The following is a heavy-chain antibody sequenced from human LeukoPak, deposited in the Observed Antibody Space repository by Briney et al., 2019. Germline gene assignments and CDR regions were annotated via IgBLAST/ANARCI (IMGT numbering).Heavy chain of an antibody. CDR3: ARQYESSGYYYDWFDP. D-gene: IGHD3-22*01. CDR2: IYSTGST. J-gene: IGHJ5*02. Sequence: PSQTLSLTCTVSGGSISSGDYYWSWIRQPPGKGLEWIGYIYSTGSTNYNPSLRSRVTISLDTSKNQISLKLNFVTAADTAVYYCARQYESSGYYYDWFDPWGQGALVTVSS. V-gene: IGHV4-61*09. CDR1: GGSISSGDYY.